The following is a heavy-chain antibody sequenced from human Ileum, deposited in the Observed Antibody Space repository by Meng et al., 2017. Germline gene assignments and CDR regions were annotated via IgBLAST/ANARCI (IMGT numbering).Heavy chain of an antibody. CDR3: AKRGYPSSLYYFDY. D-gene: IGHD5-12*01. Sequence: EVQLLESGGGLVQPGGSLRLSCAASGFTFNTYVMNWVRQAPGKGLEWVSVISGSGGSTYYADSVKGRFTISRDNSKNTLYLQMNSLRADDTAVYYCAKRGYPSSLYYFDYWGQGTLVTVSS. J-gene: IGHJ4*02. V-gene: IGHV3-23*01. CDR1: GFTFNTYV. CDR2: ISGSGGST.